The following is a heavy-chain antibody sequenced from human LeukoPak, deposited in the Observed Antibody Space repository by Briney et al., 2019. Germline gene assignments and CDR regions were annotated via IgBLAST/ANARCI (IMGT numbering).Heavy chain of an antibody. CDR2: IYTSGST. Sequence: SETLSLTCTVPGGSISSYYWSWIRQPVGKGLEWIGRIYTSGSTNYNPSLKSRVTMSVDTSKNQFSLKLSSVTAADTAVYYCARDLLRFLEWPHYYYMDVWGKGTTVTVSS. CDR1: GGSISSYY. J-gene: IGHJ6*03. CDR3: ARDLLRFLEWPHYYYMDV. V-gene: IGHV4-4*07. D-gene: IGHD3-3*01.